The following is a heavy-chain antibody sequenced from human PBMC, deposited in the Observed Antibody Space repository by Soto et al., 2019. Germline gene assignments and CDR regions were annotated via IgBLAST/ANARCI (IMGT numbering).Heavy chain of an antibody. V-gene: IGHV3-30-3*01. CDR1: GFTFSSYA. CDR3: AREEEESPHSYFDY. J-gene: IGHJ4*02. Sequence: GGSLRLSCAASGFTFSSYAMHWVRQAPGKGLEWVAVISYDGSNKYYADSVKGRFTISRDNSKNTLYLQMNSLRAEDTAVYYCAREEEESPHSYFDYWGQGTLVTVS. CDR2: ISYDGSNK.